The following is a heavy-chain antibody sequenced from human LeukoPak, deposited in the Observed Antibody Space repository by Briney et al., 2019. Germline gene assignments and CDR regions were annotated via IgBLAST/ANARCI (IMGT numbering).Heavy chain of an antibody. CDR3: ARGLNPIKN. J-gene: IGHJ4*02. CDR1: GGSISSSNW. CDR2: IYLFGST. D-gene: IGHD1-14*01. V-gene: IGHV4-4*02. Sequence: PSETLSLTCAVSGGSISSSNWWSWVRQPPGKGLEWIGEIYLFGSTYYNPSLKSRVTISVDTSKNQFSLKLSSVTAADTAVYYCARGLNPIKNWGQGTLVTVSS.